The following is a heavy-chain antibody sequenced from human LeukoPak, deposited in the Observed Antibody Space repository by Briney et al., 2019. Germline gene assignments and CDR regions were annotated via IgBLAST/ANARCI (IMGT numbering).Heavy chain of an antibody. CDR1: GFTFSSYA. CDR3: ATDRAWGGFDY. D-gene: IGHD3-16*01. Sequence: GGSLRLSCAASGFTFSSYAMHWVRQAPGKGLEGVAFIRYDGRNKYYADSVKGRFTISRDNSKNTLNLQMNSLRVEDTAVYYCATDRAWGGFDYWGLGALVTVSS. V-gene: IGHV3-30*02. J-gene: IGHJ4*02. CDR2: IRYDGRNK.